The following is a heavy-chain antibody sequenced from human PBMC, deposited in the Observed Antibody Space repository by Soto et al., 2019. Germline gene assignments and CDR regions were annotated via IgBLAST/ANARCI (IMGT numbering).Heavy chain of an antibody. J-gene: IGHJ6*02. Sequence: SETLSLTCTVSGGSINIYYWSWIRQPPGKGLEWIGYMYNSGSTNYNPSLKSRVTISVDTSEKQISLKLSSVTAADTAVYYCARAPSSSWKNYSYYYGMDVWGRGTTVTVSS. CDR1: GGSINIYY. CDR2: MYNSGST. D-gene: IGHD2-2*01. CDR3: ARAPSSSWKNYSYYYGMDV. V-gene: IGHV4-59*01.